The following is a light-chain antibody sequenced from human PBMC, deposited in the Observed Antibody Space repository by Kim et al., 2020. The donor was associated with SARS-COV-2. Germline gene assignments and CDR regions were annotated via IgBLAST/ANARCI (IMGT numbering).Light chain of an antibody. CDR1: SSDVGSYNL. CDR3: CSYAGSSTLV. J-gene: IGLJ3*02. CDR2: EGS. Sequence: GQSVPISCTGTSSDVGSYNLVSWYQQHPGKAPKLMIYEGSKRPSGVSNRFSGSKSGNTASLTISGLQAEDEADYYCCSYAGSSTLVFGGGTQLTVL. V-gene: IGLV2-23*01.